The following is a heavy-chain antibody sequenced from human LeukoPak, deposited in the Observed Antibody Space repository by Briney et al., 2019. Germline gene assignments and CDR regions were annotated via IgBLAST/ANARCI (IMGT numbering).Heavy chain of an antibody. J-gene: IGHJ4*02. CDR2: ISYDGTNK. V-gene: IGHV3-30*01. D-gene: IGHD2-15*01. CDR1: GFSFSSFA. CDR3: AKDAAETYSAADY. Sequence: PGGSLRLSCAASGFSFSSFAMHWVRQSPGRGLDWVSVISYDGTNKFYGDSVKGRFTISRDNSKNTLTLQLNSLRPEDTAVYFCAKDAAETYSAADYWSQGTLVTVSS.